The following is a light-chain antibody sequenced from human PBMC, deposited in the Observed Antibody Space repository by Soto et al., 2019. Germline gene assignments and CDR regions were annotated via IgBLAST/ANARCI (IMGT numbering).Light chain of an antibody. V-gene: IGKV2-28*01. CDR3: MQALQTPGP. Sequence: DIVMTQSPLSLPVTPGEPASISCRSSQSLLHSNGYNYLDWYLQKPGQSPQLLIYLGSNRASGVPDRFSGSGSGPDFTLKISRVEAEDVGVYYCMQALQTPGPLGQGTKVEIK. CDR2: LGS. J-gene: IGKJ1*01. CDR1: QSLLHSNGYNY.